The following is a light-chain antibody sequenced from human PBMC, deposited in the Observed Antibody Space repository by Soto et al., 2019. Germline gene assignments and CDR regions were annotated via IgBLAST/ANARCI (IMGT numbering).Light chain of an antibody. CDR1: QSVSSN. Sequence: EIVLTQSPGTLSLSPGERATLSCRASQSVSSNLAWYQQKPGQAPRLLIYGASTRATGIPAKFSGSGSGTDFTLTISSLEPEDFAVYYCQQRSNWPPEGTFGGGTKVDIK. CDR3: QQRSNWPPEGT. CDR2: GAS. J-gene: IGKJ4*01. V-gene: IGKV3-11*01.